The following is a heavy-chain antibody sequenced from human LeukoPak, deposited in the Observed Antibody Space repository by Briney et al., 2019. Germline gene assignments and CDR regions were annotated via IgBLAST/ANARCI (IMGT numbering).Heavy chain of an antibody. V-gene: IGHV1-69*04. CDR3: AREVLAYCGGDCYSPFDY. CDR2: IIPIFGIA. D-gene: IGHD2-21*02. CDR1: GGTFSSYA. Sequence: SSVHVSCKASGGTFSSYAISWVRPAPGQGLEWMGRIIPIFGIANNAQKFQGRVTITADKSTSTAYMELRSLRSEDTAVYYCAREVLAYCGGDCYSPFDYWGQGTLVTASS. J-gene: IGHJ4*02.